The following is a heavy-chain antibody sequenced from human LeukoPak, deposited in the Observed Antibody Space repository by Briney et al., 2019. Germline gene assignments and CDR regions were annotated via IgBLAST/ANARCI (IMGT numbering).Heavy chain of an antibody. CDR1: GGSITSYY. V-gene: IGHV4-59*01. J-gene: IGHJ4*02. D-gene: IGHD2-21*02. Sequence: SETLSLTCTVSGGSITSYYWSWIWQPPGNGLEWIGYIYYSGSTDYNPSLKSRVTISLDTSRIQFSLELTSMTAADTAVYYCASSRGVVTPFDYWGQGTLVTVSS. CDR3: ASSRGVVTPFDY. CDR2: IYYSGST.